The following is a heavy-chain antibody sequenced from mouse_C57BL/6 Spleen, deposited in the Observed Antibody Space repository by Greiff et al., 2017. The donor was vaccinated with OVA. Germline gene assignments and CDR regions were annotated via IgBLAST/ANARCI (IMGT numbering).Heavy chain of an antibody. Sequence: QVQLQQPGAELVKPGASVKLSCKASGYTFTSYWMQWVKQRPGQGLEWIGEIDPSDSYTNYNQKFKGKATLTVDTSSSTAYRQRSSLTSEDSAVYYGARSGSSYGGYFDYWGQGTALTVSS. J-gene: IGHJ2*01. CDR2: IDPSDSYT. CDR1: GYTFTSYW. V-gene: IGHV1-50*01. CDR3: ARSGSSYGGYFDY. D-gene: IGHD1-1*01.